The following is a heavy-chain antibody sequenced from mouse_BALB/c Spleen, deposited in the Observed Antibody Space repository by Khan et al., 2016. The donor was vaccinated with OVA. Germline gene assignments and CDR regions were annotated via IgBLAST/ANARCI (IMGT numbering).Heavy chain of an antibody. CDR3: ARLGPGFAY. CDR1: GYSITSDDA. D-gene: IGHD4-1*01. J-gene: IGHJ3*01. V-gene: IGHV3-2*02. Sequence: EVQLQQSGPGLVKPAQSLTLTCTVTGYSITSDDAWNGNRQFPGNKLAWMGYIGYSGSTSYNPTLKGRISITRDTSQNQFFLQLNSVTTEDASTSYCARLGPGFAYWGQGTLVTVSA. CDR2: IGYSGST.